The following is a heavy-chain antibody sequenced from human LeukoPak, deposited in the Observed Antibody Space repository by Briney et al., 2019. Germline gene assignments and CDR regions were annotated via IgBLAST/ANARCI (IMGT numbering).Heavy chain of an antibody. Sequence: GGSLRLSCAASGFTFSSYWMSWVRQAPGKGLEWVSNIKQDGSEKYYVDSVKGRFTISRDNAKNSLYLQMNSLRAVDTAVYYCARRSTYYYDSSGYYDYWGQGTLVTVSS. CDR1: GFTFSSYW. CDR2: IKQDGSEK. CDR3: ARRSTYYYDSSGYYDY. J-gene: IGHJ4*02. V-gene: IGHV3-7*01. D-gene: IGHD3-22*01.